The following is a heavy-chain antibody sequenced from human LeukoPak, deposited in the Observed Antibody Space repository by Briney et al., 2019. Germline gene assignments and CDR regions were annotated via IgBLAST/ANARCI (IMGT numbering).Heavy chain of an antibody. CDR1: GGSISSGSYY. D-gene: IGHD3-10*01. J-gene: IGHJ4*02. CDR2: IYTSGST. V-gene: IGHV4-61*02. Sequence: PSQTLSLTCTVSGGSISSGSYYWSWIRQPAGKGLEWIGRIYTSGSTNYNPSLKSRVTISVDTSKNQFSLKLSSVTAADTAVYYCARTQLLWFGALGDYWGQGTLVTVSS. CDR3: ARTQLLWFGALGDY.